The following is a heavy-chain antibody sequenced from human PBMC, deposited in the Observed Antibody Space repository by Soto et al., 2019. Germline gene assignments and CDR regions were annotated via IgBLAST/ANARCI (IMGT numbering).Heavy chain of an antibody. Sequence: SETLSLTCTVSGDSINRGTYYWSWIRQHPGKGLEWIGYIYDSGSTYYNPSLKSRLTISLDTSQNQFSLQLTPVTAADTAVYYCARAGYTSTWYQGSFDIWGQGTMVTVSS. CDR3: ARAGYTSTWYQGSFDI. J-gene: IGHJ3*02. V-gene: IGHV4-31*03. CDR2: IYDSGST. D-gene: IGHD6-13*01. CDR1: GDSINRGTYY.